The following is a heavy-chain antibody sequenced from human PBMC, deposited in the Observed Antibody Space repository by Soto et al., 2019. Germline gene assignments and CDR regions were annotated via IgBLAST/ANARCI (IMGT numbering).Heavy chain of an antibody. V-gene: IGHV1-69*13. D-gene: IGHD1-26*01. J-gene: IGHJ4*02. CDR3: ARGGARELLGNLDY. Sequence: PRPPVKVSCKASGGTFSSYAISWVRQAPGQGLEWMGGIIPIFGTANYAQKFQGRVTITADESTSTAYMELSSLRSEDTAVYYCARGGARELLGNLDYWGQGTLVTVSS. CDR1: GGTFSSYA. CDR2: IIPIFGTA.